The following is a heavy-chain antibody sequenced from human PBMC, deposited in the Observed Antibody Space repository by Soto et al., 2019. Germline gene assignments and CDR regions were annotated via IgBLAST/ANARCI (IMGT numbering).Heavy chain of an antibody. CDR3: ATTTVVTPGYYFDY. V-gene: IGHV1-69*13. CDR1: GYTFTSYG. D-gene: IGHD4-17*01. CDR2: IIPIFGTE. J-gene: IGHJ4*02. Sequence: SVKVSCKASGYTFTSYGISWVRQAPGQGLEWMGGIIPIFGTENYAQKFQGRVTITADESTSTAYMELSSLRSEDTAVYYCATTTVVTPGYYFDYWGQGTLVTVSS.